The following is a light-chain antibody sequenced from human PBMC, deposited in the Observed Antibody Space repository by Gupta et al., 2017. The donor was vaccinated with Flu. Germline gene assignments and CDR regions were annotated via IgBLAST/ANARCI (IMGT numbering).Light chain of an antibody. CDR1: TSNLGKNS. CDR3: AAWERALSAVV. Sequence: SVLTQPPSMSAAPGQVVTISCSGSTSNLGKNSVSWYQQLPGASPQLLIFDSNKRPSEISDRFSASKSGSSATLDITGLQTGDEAVYFCAAWERALSAVVFGGGTRLTVL. V-gene: IGLV1-51*01. J-gene: IGLJ3*02. CDR2: DSN.